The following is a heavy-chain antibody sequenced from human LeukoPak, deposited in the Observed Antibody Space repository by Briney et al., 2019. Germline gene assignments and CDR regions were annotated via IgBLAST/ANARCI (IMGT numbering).Heavy chain of an antibody. J-gene: IGHJ5*02. CDR2: ISGSGGTT. CDR3: AKEPREYCSSTSCPNWIDP. V-gene: IGHV3-23*01. D-gene: IGHD2-2*01. Sequence: PGGSLRLSCAASGFTFSSYAMSWVRQAPGKGREWVSAISGSGGTTYYADSVKGRFTISRDNSKNTLYLQVSSLRAEDTAVYYCAKEPREYCSSTSCPNWIDPWGQGTLVTVSS. CDR1: GFTFSSYA.